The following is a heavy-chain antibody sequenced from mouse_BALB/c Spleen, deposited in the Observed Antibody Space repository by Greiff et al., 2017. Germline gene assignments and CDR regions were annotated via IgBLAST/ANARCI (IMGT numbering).Heavy chain of an antibody. D-gene: IGHD1-3*01. Sequence: DVHLVESGGGLVQPGGSLRLSCATSGFTFTDYYMSWVRQPPGKALEWLGFIRNKANGYTTEYSASVKGRFTISRDNSQSILYLQMNTLRAEDSATYYCARDGDNYSDYWGQGTSVTVSS. CDR3: ARDGDNYSDY. J-gene: IGHJ4*01. CDR1: GFTFTDYY. V-gene: IGHV7-3*02. CDR2: IRNKANGYTT.